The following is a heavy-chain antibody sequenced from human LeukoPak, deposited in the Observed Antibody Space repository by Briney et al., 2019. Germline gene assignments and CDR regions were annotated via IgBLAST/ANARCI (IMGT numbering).Heavy chain of an antibody. CDR1: GGAFSSYA. V-gene: IGHV1-69*05. D-gene: IGHD1-1*01. CDR3: ARTGLGFLDDY. J-gene: IGHJ4*02. CDR2: IIPIFGTA. Sequence: ASVKVSCKASGGAFSSYAISWVRQAPGQGLEWMGRIIPIFGTANYAQKFQGRVTITTDESTSTAYMELSSLRSEDTAVYYCARTGLGFLDDYWGQGTLVTVSS.